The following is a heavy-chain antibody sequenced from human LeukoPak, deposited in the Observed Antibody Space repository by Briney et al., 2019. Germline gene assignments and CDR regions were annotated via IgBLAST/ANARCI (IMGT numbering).Heavy chain of an antibody. Sequence: SETLSLTCTVSGGSISSSSYYWGWIRQPPGKGLEWIGSIYYSGSTYYNPSLKSRVTISVDTSKNQFSLKLSSVTAADTAVYYCARVEKYGQKVGAFDIWGQGTMVTVSS. CDR1: GGSISSSSYY. CDR3: ARVEKYGQKVGAFDI. V-gene: IGHV4-39*07. J-gene: IGHJ3*02. CDR2: IYYSGST. D-gene: IGHD1-26*01.